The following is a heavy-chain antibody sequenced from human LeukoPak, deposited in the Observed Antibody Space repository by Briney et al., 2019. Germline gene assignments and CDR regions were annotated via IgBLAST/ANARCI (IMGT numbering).Heavy chain of an antibody. CDR1: GGTFSNYA. CDR3: ARSYYGSGSYLHYYYYYIDV. D-gene: IGHD3-10*01. V-gene: IGHV1-69*13. Sequence: SVKVSCKASGGTFSNYAINWVRQAPGQGLEWMGGIIPIFGTANYAQKFQGRVTITADESTSTAYMELSSLRSEDTAVYYCARSYYGSGSYLHYYYYYIDVWGKGTTVTISS. CDR2: IIPIFGTA. J-gene: IGHJ6*03.